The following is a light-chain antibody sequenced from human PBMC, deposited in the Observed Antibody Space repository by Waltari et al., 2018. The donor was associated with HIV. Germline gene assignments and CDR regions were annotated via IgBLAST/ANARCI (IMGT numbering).Light chain of an antibody. CDR2: GAS. Sequence: IRMTQSPSSFSASTGDRVTITCRASQPVTSYLAWYQQKPGKAPKLLIYGASTLQSGVPSRFSGSGSGTDFTLTISCLQSEDFATYYCQQYYNHPYTFAQGTEVEIK. CDR1: QPVTSY. V-gene: IGKV1-8*01. J-gene: IGKJ2*01. CDR3: QQYYNHPYT.